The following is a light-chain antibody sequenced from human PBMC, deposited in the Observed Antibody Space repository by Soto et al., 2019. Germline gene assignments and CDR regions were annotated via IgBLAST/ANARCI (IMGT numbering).Light chain of an antibody. CDR1: QSLLHSNGYNY. CDR2: LGS. J-gene: IGKJ1*01. Sequence: DIVMTQSPFSLPVTPGEPASISCRSSQSLLHSNGYNYLDWYLQKPGQSPQLLIYLGSNRASGVPDRSSGSGSGKDFTLKINRVDAEDVGVHYCMQALQTPRTFGQGTKVEIK. CDR3: MQALQTPRT. V-gene: IGKV2-28*01.